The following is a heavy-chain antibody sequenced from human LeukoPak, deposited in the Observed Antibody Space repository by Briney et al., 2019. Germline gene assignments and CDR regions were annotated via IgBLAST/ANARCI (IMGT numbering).Heavy chain of an antibody. D-gene: IGHD6-19*01. Sequence: GGSLRLSCAASGFTFSSYGMNWVRQAPGKGLEWVSYISTSSNRIDYADSVKGRFTMSRDNAKNLLYLQMNSLRDEDTAMYYCARVSAPGTSGWYFGYWGQGTLVPVSS. CDR2: ISTSSNRI. J-gene: IGHJ4*02. CDR1: GFTFSSYG. V-gene: IGHV3-48*02. CDR3: ARVSAPGTSGWYFGY.